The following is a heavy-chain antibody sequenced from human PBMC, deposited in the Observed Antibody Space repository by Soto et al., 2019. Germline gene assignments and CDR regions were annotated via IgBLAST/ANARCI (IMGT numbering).Heavy chain of an antibody. CDR3: ARGHCTGGSCQSGGHFDY. V-gene: IGHV1-3*01. J-gene: IGHJ4*01. D-gene: IGHD2-15*01. CDR2: INAANGDT. Sequence: ASVKVSCKASGYTFTSYPMHWVRQAPGQGLEWMGWINAANGDTKYSQKFQGRVTITRDPSAITAYMELSSLRPEDTAVYYCARGHCTGGSCQSGGHFDYWGQGTLVTVSS. CDR1: GYTFTSYP.